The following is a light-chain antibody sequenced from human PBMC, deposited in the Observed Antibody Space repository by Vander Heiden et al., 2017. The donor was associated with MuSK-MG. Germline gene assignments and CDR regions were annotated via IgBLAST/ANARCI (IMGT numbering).Light chain of an antibody. Sequence: EIVMTQSPATLSMSPGERATLACRASQSVRSNLAWYQQKPGQAPRLLIYGASTRATGIPGRFSGSGSGTEFTLTISSLQSEDFAVYYCQHDNDWPLTFGGGTKVXIK. V-gene: IGKV3-15*01. CDR2: GAS. J-gene: IGKJ4*01. CDR3: QHDNDWPLT. CDR1: QSVRSN.